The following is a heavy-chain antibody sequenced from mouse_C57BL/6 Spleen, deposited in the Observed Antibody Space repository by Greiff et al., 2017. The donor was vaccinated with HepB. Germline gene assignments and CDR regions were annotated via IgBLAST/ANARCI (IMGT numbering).Heavy chain of an antibody. CDR3: ARGSNYYFDY. Sequence: EVKLVESGGGLVKPGGSLKLSCAASGFTLSSYAMSWVRQTPEKRLEWVATISDGGSYTYYPDNVKGRFTISRDNAKNNLYLQMSHLKSEDTAMYYCARGSNYYFDYWGQGTTLTVSS. CDR1: GFTLSSYA. CDR2: ISDGGSYT. V-gene: IGHV5-4*03. D-gene: IGHD2-5*01. J-gene: IGHJ2*01.